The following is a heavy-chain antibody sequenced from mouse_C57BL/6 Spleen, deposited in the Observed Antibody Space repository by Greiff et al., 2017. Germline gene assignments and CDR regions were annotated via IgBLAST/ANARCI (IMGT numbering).Heavy chain of an antibody. CDR2: IRSKSNNYAT. CDR1: GFSFNTYA. CDR3: VREGWLLRGFDY. V-gene: IGHV10-1*01. D-gene: IGHD2-3*01. J-gene: IGHJ2*01. Sequence: VQLKQSGGGLVQPKGSLKLSCAASGFSFNTYAMNWVRQAPGKGLEWVARIRSKSNNYATYYADSVKDRFTISRDDSESMLYLQMNNLKTEDTAMYYCVREGWLLRGFDYWGQGTTLTVSS.